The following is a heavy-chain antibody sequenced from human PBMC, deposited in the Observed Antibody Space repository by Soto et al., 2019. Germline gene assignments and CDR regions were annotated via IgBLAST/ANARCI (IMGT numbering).Heavy chain of an antibody. CDR2: IRSKANSYAT. V-gene: IGHV3-73*01. CDR3: TSFLVGARDYYYGMDV. Sequence: GGSLRLSCAASGFTFSGSAMHWVRRASGKGLEWVGRIRSKANSYATAYAASVKGRFTISRDDSKNTAYLQMNSLKTEDTAVYYCTSFLVGARDYYYGMDVWGQGTTVTVSS. J-gene: IGHJ6*02. CDR1: GFTFSGSA. D-gene: IGHD1-26*01.